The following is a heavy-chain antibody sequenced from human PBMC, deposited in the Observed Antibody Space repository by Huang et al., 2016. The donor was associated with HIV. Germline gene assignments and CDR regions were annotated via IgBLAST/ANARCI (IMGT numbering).Heavy chain of an antibody. J-gene: IGHJ4*02. CDR2: ISGSSGTI. CDR3: AKDRGDGYSGYDYDY. V-gene: IGHV3-23*01. Sequence: EVQLWESGGTLVQPGGSLRLSCGASGFTFSNYAMIWVRQAPGQGMEWVSFISGSSGTIYYADSVKGRFTISRDNVKKTVYLQMNSLRVEDAAVYYCAKDRGDGYSGYDYDYWGQGTLVTVSS. CDR1: GFTFSNYA. D-gene: IGHD5-12*01.